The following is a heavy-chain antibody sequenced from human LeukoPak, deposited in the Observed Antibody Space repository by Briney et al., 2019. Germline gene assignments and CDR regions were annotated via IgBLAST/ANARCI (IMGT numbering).Heavy chain of an antibody. CDR3: AKGPRNFASGTFYFDY. V-gene: IGHV3-66*01. J-gene: IGHJ4*02. D-gene: IGHD3-10*01. CDR1: GLTVSSNY. CDR2: IYSGGST. Sequence: GGSLRLSCAASGLTVSSNYMSWVRQAPGKRLEWVSVIYSGGSTYYADSVKGRFTISRDNSKNTLFLQMNSLRPEDTAVYFCAKGPRNFASGTFYFDYWGQGTLVPVSS.